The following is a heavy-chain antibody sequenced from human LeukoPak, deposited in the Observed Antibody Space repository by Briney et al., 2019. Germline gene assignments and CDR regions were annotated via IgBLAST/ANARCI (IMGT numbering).Heavy chain of an antibody. V-gene: IGHV3-11*01. D-gene: IGHD3-22*01. CDR1: GFTFSDYY. Sequence: PGGSLRLSCAASGFTFSDYYMSWIRQAPGKGLEWVSYISSSGSTIYYADSVKGRFTISRDNAKNSLYLQMNSLRAEDTAVYYCAKGTGIVVVFATFDYWGQGTLVTVSS. CDR2: ISSSGSTI. J-gene: IGHJ4*02. CDR3: AKGTGIVVVFATFDY.